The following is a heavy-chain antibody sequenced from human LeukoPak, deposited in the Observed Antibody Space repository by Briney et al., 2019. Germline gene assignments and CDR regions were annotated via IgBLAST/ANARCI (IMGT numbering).Heavy chain of an antibody. Sequence: QPGGSLRLSCAASGFTFDDYAMHWVRQAPGKGLEWVSGISWNSGSIGYADSVKGRFTISRDNAKNSLYLQMNSLRAEDTALYYCAKDVRSPSAFDIWGQGTMVTVSS. CDR1: GFTFDDYA. CDR3: AKDVRSPSAFDI. CDR2: ISWNSGSI. J-gene: IGHJ3*02. V-gene: IGHV3-9*01.